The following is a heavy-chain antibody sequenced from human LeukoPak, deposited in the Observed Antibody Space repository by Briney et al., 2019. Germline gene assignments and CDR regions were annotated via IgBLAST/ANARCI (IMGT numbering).Heavy chain of an antibody. CDR2: INHSGST. Sequence: SETLSLTCAVYGGSVSGYYWSWIRQPPGKGLEWIGEINHSGSTNYNPSLKSRVTISVDTSKNQFSLKLSSVTAADTAVYYCARLSPLAIAAAGVFDLWGRGTLVTVSS. CDR1: GGSVSGYY. CDR3: ARLSPLAIAAAGVFDL. V-gene: IGHV4-34*01. J-gene: IGHJ2*01. D-gene: IGHD6-13*01.